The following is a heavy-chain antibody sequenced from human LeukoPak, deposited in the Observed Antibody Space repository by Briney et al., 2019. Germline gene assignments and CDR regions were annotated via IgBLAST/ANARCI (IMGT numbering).Heavy chain of an antibody. CDR2: INHSGST. V-gene: IGHV4-34*01. CDR1: GDSISSGYY. D-gene: IGHD2-15*01. J-gene: IGHJ3*02. Sequence: PSETLSLTCAVSGDSISSGYYWGWIRQPPGKGLEWIGEINHSGSTNYNPSLKSRVTISVDTSKNQFSLKLSSVTAADTAVYYCARRSYGAKLRAFDIWGQGTMVTVSS. CDR3: ARRSYGAKLRAFDI.